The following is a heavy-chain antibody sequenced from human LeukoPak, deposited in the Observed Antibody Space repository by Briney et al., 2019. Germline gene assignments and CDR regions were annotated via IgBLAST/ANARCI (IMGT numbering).Heavy chain of an antibody. CDR3: ARQLGYCSDGSCYFDY. Sequence: PGGSLRLSCAASGVTFSSYAMSWVRQAPGKGLEWVSAISGSGGSTYYADSVKGRFTISRDNSKNTLYLQMNSLRAEDTAVYYCARQLGYCSDGSCYFDYWGQGTLVTVSS. D-gene: IGHD2-15*01. V-gene: IGHV3-23*01. CDR2: ISGSGGST. J-gene: IGHJ4*02. CDR1: GVTFSSYA.